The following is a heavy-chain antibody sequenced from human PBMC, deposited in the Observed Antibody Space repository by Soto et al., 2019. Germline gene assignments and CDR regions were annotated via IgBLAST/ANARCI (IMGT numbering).Heavy chain of an antibody. J-gene: IGHJ5*02. Sequence: SETLSLTCAVSGGSFGSSAYYWGWIRQAPGKGLEWTGSINYSGTTYYNPPLKSRVTISVDTSKNHFSLKLSSVTAADTALYYCSRRAPEGFDPWGQGTLVTVSS. CDR3: SRRAPEGFDP. CDR2: INYSGTT. CDR1: GGSFGSSAYY. V-gene: IGHV4-39*02.